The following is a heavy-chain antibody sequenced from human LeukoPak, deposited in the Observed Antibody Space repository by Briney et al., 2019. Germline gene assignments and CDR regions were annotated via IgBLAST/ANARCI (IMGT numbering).Heavy chain of an antibody. V-gene: IGHV4-39*07. CDR2: IYYSGST. CDR3: AREYYSQYGMDV. Sequence: PSETLSLTCTVSGGSISSSSYYWGWIRQPPGKGLEWIGSIYYSGSTYYNPSLKSRVTISVDTSKNQFSLKLSSVTAADTAVYYCAREYYSQYGMDVWGQGTTVTVSS. J-gene: IGHJ6*02. CDR1: GGSISSSSYY. D-gene: IGHD3-10*01.